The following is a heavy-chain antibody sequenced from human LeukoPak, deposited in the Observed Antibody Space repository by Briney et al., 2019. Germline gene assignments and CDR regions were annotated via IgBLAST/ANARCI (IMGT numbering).Heavy chain of an antibody. Sequence: PGGSLRLSCAASGFTFSSSAMHWVRQTPGKGLEWVAVISYDGSNKYYADSVKGRFTISRDNSKNTLYLQMNSLRAEDTAVYYCAKDEGLSYGYLFDYWGQGTLVTVSS. V-gene: IGHV3-30*04. D-gene: IGHD5-18*01. CDR2: ISYDGSNK. CDR1: GFTFSSSA. J-gene: IGHJ4*02. CDR3: AKDEGLSYGYLFDY.